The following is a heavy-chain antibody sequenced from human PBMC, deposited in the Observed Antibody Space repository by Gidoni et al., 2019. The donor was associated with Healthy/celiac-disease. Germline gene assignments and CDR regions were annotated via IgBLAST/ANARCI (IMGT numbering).Heavy chain of an antibody. CDR3: ARDAITYYYDSSGYYINWFDP. CDR1: GYTFTGYY. Sequence: QVQLVQSGAEVKKPGASVKVSCKACGYTFTGYYMHWVPQAPGHGLEWMGWINPNSGGTNYAQKFQGRVTMTRDTSISTAYMELSRLRSDDTAVYYCARDAITYYYDSSGYYINWFDPWGQGTLVTVSS. J-gene: IGHJ5*02. CDR2: INPNSGGT. V-gene: IGHV1-2*02. D-gene: IGHD3-22*01.